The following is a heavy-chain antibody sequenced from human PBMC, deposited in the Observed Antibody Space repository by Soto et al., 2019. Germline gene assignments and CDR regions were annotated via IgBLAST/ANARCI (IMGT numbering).Heavy chain of an antibody. Sequence: GGSLRLSCAASGFTFSDYYMDWVRQLPGMGLEWVGRTRNKANNYAAEYAPSVRGRFTISRHDSEDSMFLQLNSLKTEDTAVYYCARDTGGSYAFWGQGALVTVSS. CDR1: GFTFSDYY. D-gene: IGHD1-26*01. J-gene: IGHJ4*02. CDR2: TRNKANNYAA. V-gene: IGHV3-72*01. CDR3: ARDTGGSYAF.